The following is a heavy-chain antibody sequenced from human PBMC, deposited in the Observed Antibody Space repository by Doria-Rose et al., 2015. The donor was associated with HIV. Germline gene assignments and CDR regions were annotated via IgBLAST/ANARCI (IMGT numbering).Heavy chain of an antibody. Sequence: QESGPVLVKPTETLTLTCTVSGVSLSSPGMGVSWIRQPPGKALEWLANIFSDDEGSYKPSLKSRLTISRATAKSQVVLTMTDTDPVDTATYYCARIKSSRWYHKYYFDFWGQGTLVIVSA. CDR2: IFSDDEG. V-gene: IGHV2-26*01. CDR1: GVSLSSPGMG. D-gene: IGHD6-13*01. J-gene: IGHJ4*02. CDR3: ARIKSSRWYHKYYFDF.